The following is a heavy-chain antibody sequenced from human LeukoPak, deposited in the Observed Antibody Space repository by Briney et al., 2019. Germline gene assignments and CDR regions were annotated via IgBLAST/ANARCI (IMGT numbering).Heavy chain of an antibody. J-gene: IGHJ4*02. Sequence: GGSLRLSCATSGFTFSSYAMSWVRQAPGKGLEWVSAISGSGGSTYYADSVKGRFTISRDNSKNTLYLQMNSLRAEDTAVYYCAKLWYYYDSSAAIDYWGQGTLFTVSS. CDR3: AKLWYYYDSSAAIDY. CDR1: GFTFSSYA. D-gene: IGHD3-22*01. CDR2: ISGSGGST. V-gene: IGHV3-23*01.